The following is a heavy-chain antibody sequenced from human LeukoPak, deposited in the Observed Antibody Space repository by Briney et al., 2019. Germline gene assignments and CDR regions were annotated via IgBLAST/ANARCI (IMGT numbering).Heavy chain of an antibody. J-gene: IGHJ4*02. CDR3: AREAGTIAVSFDY. Sequence: PGGSLRLSCAASGFTFSSYAMSWVRQAPGKGLEWVAVISYDGSNKYYADSVKGRFTISRDNSKNTLYLQMNSLRAEDTAVYYCAREAGTIAVSFDYWGQGTLVTVSS. CDR1: GFTFSSYA. D-gene: IGHD2-15*01. CDR2: ISYDGSNK. V-gene: IGHV3-30*04.